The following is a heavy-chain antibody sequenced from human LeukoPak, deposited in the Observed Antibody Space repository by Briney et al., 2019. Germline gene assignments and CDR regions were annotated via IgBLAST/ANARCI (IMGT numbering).Heavy chain of an antibody. CDR3: ARADGGFRGDAFDI. Sequence: EASVKVSCKASGYTFTGYGISWVRQAPGQGLEWMGGIIPIFGTANYAQKFQGRVTITADKSTSTAYMELSSLRSEDTAVYYCARADGGFRGDAFDIWGQGTMVTVSS. CDR2: IIPIFGTA. V-gene: IGHV1-69*06. J-gene: IGHJ3*02. CDR1: GYTFTGYG. D-gene: IGHD2-15*01.